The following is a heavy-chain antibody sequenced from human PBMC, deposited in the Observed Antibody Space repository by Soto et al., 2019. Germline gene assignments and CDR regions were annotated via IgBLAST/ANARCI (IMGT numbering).Heavy chain of an antibody. CDR3: VKARGYYYGMDV. Sequence: QVQLVQSGAEVKKPGSSVKVSCKASGGTFSSYAISWVRQAPGQGLEWMGGIIPIFGTANYAQKFQGRVTITADEATSTAYMELSSLRTDDTAVYCCVKARGYYYGMDVWGQGTTVIVSS. CDR2: IIPIFGTA. V-gene: IGHV1-69*12. CDR1: GGTFSSYA. D-gene: IGHD3-10*01. J-gene: IGHJ6*02.